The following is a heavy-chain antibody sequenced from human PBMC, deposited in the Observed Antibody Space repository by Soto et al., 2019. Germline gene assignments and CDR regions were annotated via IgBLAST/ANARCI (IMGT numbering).Heavy chain of an antibody. CDR1: GYAFTSYA. V-gene: IGHV1-3*01. CDR3: ARVKGYCSGGSCYSDAFAI. CDR2: INAGNGNT. J-gene: IGHJ3*02. D-gene: IGHD2-15*01. Sequence: ASVKVSCKASGYAFTSYAMHWVRQAPGQRLEWMGWINAGNGNTKYSQKFQGRVTITRDTSASTAYMELSSLRSEETAVYYCARVKGYCSGGSCYSDAFAIWGQGTMVTVSS.